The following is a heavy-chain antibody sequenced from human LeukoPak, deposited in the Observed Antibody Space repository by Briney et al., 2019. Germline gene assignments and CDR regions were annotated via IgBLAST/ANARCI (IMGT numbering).Heavy chain of an antibody. CDR1: GFTFSSYS. V-gene: IGHV3-21*01. CDR3: WGKGYSGSYSTHDTDI. D-gene: IGHD1-26*01. J-gene: IGHJ3*02. CDR2: ISSSSSYT. Sequence: GGSLRLXCAASGFTFSSYSMNWVRQAPGKGLEWVSSISSSSSYTYYADSVKGRFTISRDNAKNSLYLQMNSLRAEDTAVYYCWGKGYSGSYSTHDTDIWGQGTMVTVSS.